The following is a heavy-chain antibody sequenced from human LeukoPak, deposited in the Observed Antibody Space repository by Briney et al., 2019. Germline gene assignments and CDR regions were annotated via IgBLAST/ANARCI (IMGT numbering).Heavy chain of an antibody. CDR3: AKVVSGFHFDC. D-gene: IGHD1-26*01. CDR2: ITGSGATT. J-gene: IGHJ4*02. CDR1: GFTFSTFG. V-gene: IGHV3-23*01. Sequence: PGGSLRLFCTASGFTFSTFGMSWVRRAPGKGPEWVSGITGSGATTYYADSVKGRFTISRDNSQNTLYLLMNTLRAEDTAVYYCAKVVSGFHFDCWGQGTLVTVSS.